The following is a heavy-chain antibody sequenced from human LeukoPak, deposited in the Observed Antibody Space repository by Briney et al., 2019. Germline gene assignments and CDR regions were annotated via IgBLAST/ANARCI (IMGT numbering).Heavy chain of an antibody. CDR3: ARDQSAGYSSNDFDY. CDR1: GSTFDDYG. V-gene: IGHV3-20*04. D-gene: IGHD6-13*01. CDR2: INWNGGST. J-gene: IGHJ4*02. Sequence: PGGSLRFSGAAPGSTFDDYGMSWVRQAPGKGLEWVSGINWNGGSTGYADSVKGRFTISRDNAKNSLYLQMNSLRAEDTALYYCARDQSAGYSSNDFDYWGQGTLVTVSS.